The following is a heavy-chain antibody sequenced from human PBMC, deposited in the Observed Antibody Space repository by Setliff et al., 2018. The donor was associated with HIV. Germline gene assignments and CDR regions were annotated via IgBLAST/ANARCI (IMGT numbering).Heavy chain of an antibody. Sequence: GASVKVSCKVFGYTYNRNGLIWVRQAPGQGPEWMGWISGSNGNTNSAQKFQDRLTMTADPSTSTAFMELRDLRSDDTAVYYCAKAGRGTYYYFDYWGQGSQVTVSS. V-gene: IGHV1-18*01. CDR2: ISGSNGNT. CDR1: GYTYNRNG. CDR3: AKAGRGTYYYFDY. J-gene: IGHJ4*02. D-gene: IGHD3-10*01.